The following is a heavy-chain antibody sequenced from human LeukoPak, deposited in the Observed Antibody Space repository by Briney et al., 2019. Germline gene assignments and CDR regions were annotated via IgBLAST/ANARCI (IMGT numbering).Heavy chain of an antibody. J-gene: IGHJ4*02. CDR3: AKVSDGVIAAAGPDY. CDR2: IKQDGSEK. V-gene: IGHV3-7*03. D-gene: IGHD6-13*01. CDR1: GFTFSSYW. Sequence: GGSLRLSCAASGFTFSSYWMSWVRQAPGKGLEWVANIKQDGSEKYYADSVKGRFTISRDNSKNTLFLQMNSLRAEDTAVYYCAKVSDGVIAAAGPDYWGQGTLVTVSS.